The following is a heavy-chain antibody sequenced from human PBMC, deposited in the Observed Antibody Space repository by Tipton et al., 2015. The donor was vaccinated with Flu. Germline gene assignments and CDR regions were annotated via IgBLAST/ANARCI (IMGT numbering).Heavy chain of an antibody. V-gene: IGHV4-38-2*02. CDR1: GYSISSGYY. CDR3: ARGRYYYDSSGVDAFDI. J-gene: IGHJ3*02. CDR2: IYHSGST. D-gene: IGHD3-22*01. Sequence: LRLSCTVSGYSISSGYYWGWIRQPPGKGLEWIGSIYHSGSTYYNPSLKSRVTISVDTSKNQFSLKLSSVTAADTAVYYCARGRYYYDSSGVDAFDIWGQGTMVTVSS.